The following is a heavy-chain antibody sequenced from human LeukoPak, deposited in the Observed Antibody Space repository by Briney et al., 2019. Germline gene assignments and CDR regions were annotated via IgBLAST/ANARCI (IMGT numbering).Heavy chain of an antibody. Sequence: GESLKFSCKGSGYSFASYWIGWVRQMPGKGLEWMGIIYPGDSDTRYSPSFQGQVTISADKSISTAYLQWSSLKASDTAMYYCARLTRERCLQFLYFDYWGQGTLVTVSS. CDR3: ARLTRERCLQFLYFDY. V-gene: IGHV5-51*01. CDR2: IYPGDSDT. CDR1: GYSFASYW. D-gene: IGHD5-24*01. J-gene: IGHJ4*02.